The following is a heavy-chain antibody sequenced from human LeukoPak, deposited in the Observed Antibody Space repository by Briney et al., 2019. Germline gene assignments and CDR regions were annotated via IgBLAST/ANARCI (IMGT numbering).Heavy chain of an antibody. CDR1: GGSFSGYY. J-gene: IGHJ6*02. CDR3: ARVFASNYDFWSGYYTGMRYYGMDV. CDR2: INHSGST. V-gene: IGHV4-34*01. Sequence: SETLSLTWAVYGGSFSGYYWSWIRQPPGKGLEWIGEINHSGSTNYNPSLKSRVTISVDTSKNQFSLKLSSVTAADTAVYYCARVFASNYDFWSGYYTGMRYYGMDVWGQGTTVTVSS. D-gene: IGHD3-3*01.